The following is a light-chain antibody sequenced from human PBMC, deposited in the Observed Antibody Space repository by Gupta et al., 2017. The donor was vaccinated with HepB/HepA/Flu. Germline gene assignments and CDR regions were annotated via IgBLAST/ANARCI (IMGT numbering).Light chain of an antibody. CDR2: GAS. CDR3: QQYGSSPQT. V-gene: IGKV3-20*01. Sequence: EIVLTQSPGTLSWSPGESATLSCRASQSVSSSYLAWYQQKPGQAPRLLIYGASSRATGIPDRFSGSGSGTDFTLTISRLEPEDFAVYYCQQYGSSPQTFGQGTKVEIK. CDR1: QSVSSSY. J-gene: IGKJ1*01.